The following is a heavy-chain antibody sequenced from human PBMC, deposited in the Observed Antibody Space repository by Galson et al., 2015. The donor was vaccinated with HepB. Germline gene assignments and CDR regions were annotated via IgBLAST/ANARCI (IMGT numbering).Heavy chain of an antibody. CDR1: GYTFTGYY. D-gene: IGHD2-8*01. CDR3: ARELEGYCTNGVCYTNDY. J-gene: IGHJ4*02. CDR2: INPNSGGT. V-gene: IGHV1-2*02. Sequence: SVKVSCKASGYTFTGYYMHWVRQAPGQGLEWMGWINPNSGGTNYAQKFQGRVTMTRDTSISTAYMELSRLRSDDTAVYYCARELEGYCTNGVCYTNDYWGQGTLVTVSS.